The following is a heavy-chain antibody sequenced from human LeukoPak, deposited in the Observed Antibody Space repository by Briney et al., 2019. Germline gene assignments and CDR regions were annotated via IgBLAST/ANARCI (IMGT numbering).Heavy chain of an antibody. CDR3: ARGVTMVRGVSSPFYYYYMDV. CDR2: IYYSGST. D-gene: IGHD3-10*01. V-gene: IGHV4-59*01. J-gene: IGHJ6*03. CDR1: GGSISSYY. Sequence: SETLSLTCTVSGGSISSYYWSWIRQPPGKGLEWIGYIYYSGSTNYNPSLKSRVTISVDTSKNQFSLKLSSVTAADTAVYYCARGVTMVRGVSSPFYYYYMDVWGKGTTVTVSS.